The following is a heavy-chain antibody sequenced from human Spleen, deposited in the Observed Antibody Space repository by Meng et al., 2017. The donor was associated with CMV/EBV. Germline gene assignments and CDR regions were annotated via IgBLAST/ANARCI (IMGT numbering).Heavy chain of an antibody. V-gene: IGHV1-69*05. CDR1: GGNFGTYA. J-gene: IGHJ6*02. CDR3: ARTHYDSSGYDAYYYYAMDV. Sequence: SVKVSCKASGGNFGTYAISWVRQAPGQGLEWMGGIIPIFGTANFAQKFQGRVTITTDESTSTAYMELSSLRSEDAAVYYCARTHYDSSGYDAYYYYAMDVWGQGTTVTVSS. D-gene: IGHD3-22*01. CDR2: IIPIFGTA.